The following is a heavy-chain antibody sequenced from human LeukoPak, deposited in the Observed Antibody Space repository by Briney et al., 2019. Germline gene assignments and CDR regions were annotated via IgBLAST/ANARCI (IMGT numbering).Heavy chain of an antibody. CDR3: ARPSTRGVLGSYRWPSGFDP. CDR1: GGSIRSSSYY. Sequence: SETLSLTCTVSGGSIRSSSYYWGWIRQPPGKGLEWIGRIYYSGSTYYNPSLKSRVTISVDTSKNQFSLKLSSVTAADTAVYYCARPSTRGVLGSYRWPSGFDPWGQGTLVTVSS. CDR2: IYYSGST. V-gene: IGHV4-39*01. J-gene: IGHJ5*02. D-gene: IGHD3-16*02.